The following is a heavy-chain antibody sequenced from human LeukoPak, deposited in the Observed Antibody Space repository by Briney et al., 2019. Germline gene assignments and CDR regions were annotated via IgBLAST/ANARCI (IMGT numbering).Heavy chain of an antibody. CDR1: GGSISSYY. V-gene: IGHV4-59*12. Sequence: SETLSLTCTVSGGSISSYYWSWIRQPPGKGLEWIGYIYHSGSTYYNPSLKSRVTISVDRSKNQFSLKLSSVTAADTAVYYCARDLGGSYAGVFDYWGQGTLVTVSS. CDR2: IYHSGST. CDR3: ARDLGGSYAGVFDY. D-gene: IGHD1-26*01. J-gene: IGHJ4*02.